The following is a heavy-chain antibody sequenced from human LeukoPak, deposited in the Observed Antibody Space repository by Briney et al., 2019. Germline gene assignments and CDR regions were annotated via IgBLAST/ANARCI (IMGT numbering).Heavy chain of an antibody. CDR3: AREGRYTHDSFDI. D-gene: IGHD1-1*01. J-gene: IGHJ3*02. Sequence: PGGSLRLSCAASGFTFDGHGMSWVRQAPGKGLEWVSSINWNGRSTSYADSVRGRFIISRDGDRNSQYLQMDSLRADDTALYYCAREGRYTHDSFDIWGPGTMVTVSS. CDR1: GFTFDGHG. CDR2: INWNGRST. V-gene: IGHV3-20*04.